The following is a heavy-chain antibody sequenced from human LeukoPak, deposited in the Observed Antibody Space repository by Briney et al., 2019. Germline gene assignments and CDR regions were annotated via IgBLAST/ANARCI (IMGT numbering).Heavy chain of an antibody. CDR3: ARDLFAGYDSSGYPDY. CDR2: IIPILGIA. Sequence: SVKVSCKASGGTFSSYAISWVRQAPGQGLEWMGRIIPILGIANYAQKFQGRVTITADKSTSTAYMELSSLRSEDTAVYYCARDLFAGYDSSGYPDYWGQGTLVTVSS. D-gene: IGHD3-22*01. J-gene: IGHJ4*02. CDR1: GGTFSSYA. V-gene: IGHV1-69*04.